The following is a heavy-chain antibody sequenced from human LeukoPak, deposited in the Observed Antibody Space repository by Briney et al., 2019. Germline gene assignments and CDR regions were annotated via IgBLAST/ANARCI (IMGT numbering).Heavy chain of an antibody. CDR3: ARRRAGYCSGGSCQYYFDY. CDR1: GYSFTTYW. CDR2: IYPGDSDT. D-gene: IGHD2-15*01. J-gene: IGHJ4*02. Sequence: GESMKISCKGSGYSFTTYWIGWVRQMPGKGLEWMGIIYPGDSDTRYSQSYQGQVTISADKSISTAYLQWSRLKASDTAMYYCARRRAGYCSGGSCQYYFDYWGQGTLVSVS. V-gene: IGHV5-51*01.